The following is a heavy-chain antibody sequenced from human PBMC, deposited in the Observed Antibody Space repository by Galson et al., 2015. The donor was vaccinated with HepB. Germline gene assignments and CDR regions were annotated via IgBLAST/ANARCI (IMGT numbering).Heavy chain of an antibody. CDR1: GCTFSSHA. D-gene: IGHD3-9*01. V-gene: IGHV1-69*13. Sequence: SVKVSCKASGCTFSSHALSWVRHSPGQGLEWLGGIIPIFCTRNYAHKFQGRLTITADESTSTAYMELSSLRSDDTAVYYSARDTSCDWLLSTEGRFDPWDQGNLVTDYS. J-gene: IGHJ5*02. CDR2: IIPIFCTR. CDR3: ARDTSCDWLLSTEGRFDP.